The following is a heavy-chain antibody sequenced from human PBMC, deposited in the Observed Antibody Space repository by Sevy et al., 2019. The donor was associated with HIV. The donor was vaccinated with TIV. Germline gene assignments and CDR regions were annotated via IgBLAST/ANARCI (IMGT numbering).Heavy chain of an antibody. CDR1: GFTFSDYW. J-gene: IGHJ3*02. Sequence: GGSLRLSCAASGFTFSDYWMHWVRQVPGKGLEWVSAISGSGGSTYYADSVKGRFTISRDNSKNTLYLQMNSLRAEDAAVYYCANRGWSVSYRDSFDNWGQGTMVTVSS. V-gene: IGHV3-23*01. CDR2: ISGSGGST. CDR3: ANRGWSVSYRDSFDN. D-gene: IGHD1-26*01.